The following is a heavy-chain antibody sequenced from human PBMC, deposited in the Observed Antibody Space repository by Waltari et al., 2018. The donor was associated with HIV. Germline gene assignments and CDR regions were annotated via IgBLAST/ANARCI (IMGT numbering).Heavy chain of an antibody. CDR1: GYSISSVYY. Sequence: QVQLQESGPGLVKPSETLSLTCAVSGYSISSVYYWGWIRQPPGKGLEWIGSIYHSGSTYYNPSLKSRVTISVDTSKNQFSLKLSSVTAADTAVYYCARDKGDTAMVTPFDYWGQGTLVTVSS. D-gene: IGHD5-18*01. CDR2: IYHSGST. V-gene: IGHV4-38-2*02. CDR3: ARDKGDTAMVTPFDY. J-gene: IGHJ4*02.